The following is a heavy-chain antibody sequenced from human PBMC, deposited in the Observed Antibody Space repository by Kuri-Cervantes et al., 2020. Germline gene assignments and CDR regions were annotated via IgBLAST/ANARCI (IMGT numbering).Heavy chain of an antibody. Sequence: SETLSLTCAVYGGSFSGYYWNWIRQPPGKGLEWIGEIYHSGSTNYKPSLKSRVPISVDKSKNQFSLKLSSVTAADTAVYFCARVEFGVTLVQGAFDYWGQGTLVTVSS. CDR2: IYHSGST. V-gene: IGHV4-34*01. J-gene: IGHJ4*02. CDR3: ARVEFGVTLVQGAFDY. D-gene: IGHD3-10*01. CDR1: GGSFSGYY.